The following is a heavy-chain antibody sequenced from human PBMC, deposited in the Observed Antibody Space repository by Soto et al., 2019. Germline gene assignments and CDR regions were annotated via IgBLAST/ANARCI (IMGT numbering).Heavy chain of an antibody. Sequence: GGSLRLSCAASGFTFSSYSMNWVRQAPGKGLEWVSSISSSSSYIYYADSVKGRFTISRDNAKNSLYLQMNSLRAEDTAVYYCAREVSLHTRLWGVYYYYMDVWGKGTTVTVSS. V-gene: IGHV3-21*01. CDR2: ISSSSSYI. D-gene: IGHD1-1*01. CDR1: GFTFSSYS. CDR3: AREVSLHTRLWGVYYYYMDV. J-gene: IGHJ6*03.